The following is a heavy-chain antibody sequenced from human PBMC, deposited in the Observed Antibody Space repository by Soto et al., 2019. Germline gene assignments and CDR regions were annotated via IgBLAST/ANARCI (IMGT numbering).Heavy chain of an antibody. Sequence: QVQLVESGGGLVKPGGSLRLSCAASGFTFSDYYMSWIRQAPGKGLECVSYISDSGRTIYYADSVKGRFTISRDNAKNSLYLQMNSLRAEDTAVYYCARDRAARPFYAFDIWGQGTMVTVSS. J-gene: IGHJ3*02. CDR3: ARDRAARPFYAFDI. D-gene: IGHD6-6*01. CDR2: ISDSGRTI. V-gene: IGHV3-11*01. CDR1: GFTFSDYY.